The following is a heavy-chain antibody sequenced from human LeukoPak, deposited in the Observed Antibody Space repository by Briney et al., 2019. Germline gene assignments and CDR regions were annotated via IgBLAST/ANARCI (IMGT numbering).Heavy chain of an antibody. CDR1: GGSISTSNYY. CDR3: ARSTYCSGGSCSHNWFDP. Sequence: SETLSLTCSVSGGSISTSNYYWVWIRQSPEKGLEWIGSIFHNGNAFYSPSLQSRVTMSLDTSKNQFSLKLSSVTAADTAVYYCARSTYCSGGSCSHNWFDPWGQGTLVTVSS. CDR2: IFHNGNA. D-gene: IGHD2-15*01. J-gene: IGHJ5*02. V-gene: IGHV4-39*07.